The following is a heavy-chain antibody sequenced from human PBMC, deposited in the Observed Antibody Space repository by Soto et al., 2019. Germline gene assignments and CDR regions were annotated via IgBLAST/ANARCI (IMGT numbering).Heavy chain of an antibody. Sequence: GGSLRLSCAASGFTFSNYGMHWVRQAPGKGLEWVAVIWYDGSNRYYADSVKGRFTISRDNSKNTLYLQMNSLKAEDTAVYYCARDRPLHTGSYLFDYWGQGTLVTVSS. D-gene: IGHD1-26*01. CDR1: GFTFSNYG. V-gene: IGHV3-33*01. CDR2: IWYDGSNR. J-gene: IGHJ4*02. CDR3: ARDRPLHTGSYLFDY.